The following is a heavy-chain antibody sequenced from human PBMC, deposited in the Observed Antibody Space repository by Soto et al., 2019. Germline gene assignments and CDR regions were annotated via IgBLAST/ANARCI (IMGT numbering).Heavy chain of an antibody. D-gene: IGHD3-10*01. V-gene: IGHV3-11*01. J-gene: IGHJ6*03. Sequence: QVQLVESGGRLVKPGESLRLSCAASGFTFSDYYMSWIRQAPGKGLEWVSYIRSSGSTIYYAASVKGRFTISRVNTKKPLDLQMNGLRGEDTAVYCRARSKGDYGWFGESHYMDVWGKGATVTVSS. CDR1: GFTFSDYY. CDR3: ARSKGDYGWFGESHYMDV. CDR2: IRSSGSTI.